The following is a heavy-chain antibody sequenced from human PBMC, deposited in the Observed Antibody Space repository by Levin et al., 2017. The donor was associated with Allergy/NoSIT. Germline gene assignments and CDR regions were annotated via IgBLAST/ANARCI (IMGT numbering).Heavy chain of an antibody. CDR2: IYYSGST. Sequence: SQTLSLTCTVSGGSISSSSYYWGWIRQPPGKGLEWIGSIYYSGSTYYNPSLKSRVTISVDTSKNQFSLKLSSVTAADTAVYYCARHDMVLFDYWGQGTLVTVSS. CDR3: ARHDMVLFDY. D-gene: IGHD2-8*02. J-gene: IGHJ4*02. V-gene: IGHV4-39*01. CDR1: GGSISSSSYY.